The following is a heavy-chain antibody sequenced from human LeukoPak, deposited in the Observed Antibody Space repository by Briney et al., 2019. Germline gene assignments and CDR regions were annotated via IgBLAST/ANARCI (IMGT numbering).Heavy chain of an antibody. Sequence: PGGSLRLSCAASGFTFSNYWMSWVRQAPGKGLEWVAIVSYDGSNKYYADSVKGRFTISRDNSKSTLYLQMNSLRAEDTAVYYCAKDRSNPTVTTWAWAPPDPWGQGTLVTVSS. CDR1: GFTFSNYW. V-gene: IGHV3-30*18. CDR2: VSYDGSNK. D-gene: IGHD4-17*01. J-gene: IGHJ5*02. CDR3: AKDRSNPTVTTWAWAPPDP.